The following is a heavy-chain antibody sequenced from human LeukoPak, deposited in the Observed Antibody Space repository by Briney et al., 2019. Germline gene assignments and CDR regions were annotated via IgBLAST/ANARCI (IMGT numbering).Heavy chain of an antibody. V-gene: IGHV1-8*01. CDR3: ARGVWFGAYYYMDV. CDR1: GYTFTSYD. Sequence: GASVKVSCKASGYTFTSYDINWVRQATGQGLDRMGWMNPNSGNTGYAQKIQGRVTMTRNTSISTAYMELSSLRSEDTAVYYCARGVWFGAYYYMDVWGKGTTVTISS. D-gene: IGHD3-10*01. J-gene: IGHJ6*03. CDR2: MNPNSGNT.